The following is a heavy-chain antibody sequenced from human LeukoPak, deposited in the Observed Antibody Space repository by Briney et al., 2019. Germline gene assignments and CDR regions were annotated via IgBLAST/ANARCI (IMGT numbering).Heavy chain of an antibody. CDR1: GDSISSITYY. J-gene: IGHJ4*02. D-gene: IGHD1-7*01. CDR2: MYYRGNT. Sequence: SETLSLTCTVSGDSISSITYYWGWIRQPPGKGLEWVGHMYYRGNTFYNPSLKSRITISVDTSKNQFSLKLRSVTAADTAVYYCARLYGNYQNYFDYWGQGTLVTVSS. CDR3: ARLYGNYQNYFDY. V-gene: IGHV4-39*07.